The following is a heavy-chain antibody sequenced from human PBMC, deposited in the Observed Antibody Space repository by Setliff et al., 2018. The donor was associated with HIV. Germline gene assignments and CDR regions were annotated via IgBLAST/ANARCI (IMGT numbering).Heavy chain of an antibody. J-gene: IGHJ4*02. CDR2: INHSGNT. CDR1: GGSFSGY. D-gene: IGHD2-2*01. V-gene: IGHV4-34*01. Sequence: PSETLSLTCAVYGGSFSGYWSWIRQSPGKGLEWLGEINHSGNTHYDPSLKSRLTISIDTSKKQFSLKLTSVTAADAAIYYCVASSSWSCRLNYWGQGTLVTSPQ. CDR3: VASSSWSCRLNY.